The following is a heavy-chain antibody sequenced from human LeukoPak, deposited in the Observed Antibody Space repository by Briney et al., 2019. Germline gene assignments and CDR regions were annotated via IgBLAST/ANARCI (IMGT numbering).Heavy chain of an antibody. J-gene: IGHJ4*02. CDR1: GFSFGSHA. Sequence: GGSLRLSCAASGFSFGSHAMHRVRQAPGKGLEWLVVTSYDGTRQYYADFVRGRFTISRENSKNTLYLHMNSLRVDDTAVYYCARDWSEGSGSYIDYWGQGALVTVSS. CDR3: ARDWSEGSGSYIDY. D-gene: IGHD3-10*01. V-gene: IGHV3-30*03. CDR2: TSYDGTRQ.